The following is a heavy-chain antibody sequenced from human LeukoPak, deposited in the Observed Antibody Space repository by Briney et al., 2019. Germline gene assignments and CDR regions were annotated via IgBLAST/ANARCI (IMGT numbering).Heavy chain of an antibody. CDR3: ARDGVVVAATYYYGMDV. J-gene: IGHJ6*02. V-gene: IGHV3-21*01. CDR1: GFTFSSYS. Sequence: GGSLRLSCAASGFTFSSYSMNWVRRAPGKGLEWVSSVSSSSSYIYYADSVKGRFTISRDNAKNSLYLQMNSLRAEDTAVYYCARDGVVVAATYYYGMDVWGQGTTVTVSS. D-gene: IGHD2-15*01. CDR2: VSSSSSYI.